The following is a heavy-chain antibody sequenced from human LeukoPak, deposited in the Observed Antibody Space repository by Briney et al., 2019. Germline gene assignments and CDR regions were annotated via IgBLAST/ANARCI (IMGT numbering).Heavy chain of an antibody. CDR1: GGSISSYY. Sequence: SETLSLTCTVSGGSISSYYWSWIRQPPGKGLEWIGYIYYSGSTNYNPSLKSRVTISVDTSKNQFSLKLSSVTAADTAVYYCARGPGWESGLFDYWGQGTLVTVSS. V-gene: IGHV4-59*01. D-gene: IGHD1-26*01. CDR3: ARGPGWESGLFDY. CDR2: IYYSGST. J-gene: IGHJ4*02.